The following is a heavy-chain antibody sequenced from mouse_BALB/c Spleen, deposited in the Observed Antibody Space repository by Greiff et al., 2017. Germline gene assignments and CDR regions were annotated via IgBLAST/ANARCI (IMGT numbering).Heavy chain of an antibody. D-gene: IGHD1-2*01. CDR2: ISYSGST. J-gene: IGHJ2*01. CDR1: GDSITSGY. Sequence: DVQLQESGPSLVKPSQTLSLTCSVTGDSITSGYWNWIRKFPGNRLEYMGYISYSGSTYYNPSLKSRISITRDTSKNQYYLQLNSVTTEDTATYYCAREGLRLRYFDYWGQGTTLTVSS. CDR3: AREGLRLRYFDY. V-gene: IGHV3-8*02.